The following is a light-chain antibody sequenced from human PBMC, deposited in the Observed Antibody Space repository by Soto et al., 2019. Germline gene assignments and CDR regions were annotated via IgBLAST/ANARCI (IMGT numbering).Light chain of an antibody. V-gene: IGKV1-8*01. CDR2: AAS. CDR3: QQYYSYPIT. Sequence: AIRMTQSPSSFSASTGDRVTITCRASQGISSYLAWYQQTPGKAPKLLIYAASTLQSGVPSRFSGSASGTDFTLTISCLQSEDFATYYCQQYYSYPITFGQGTRLEIK. CDR1: QGISSY. J-gene: IGKJ5*01.